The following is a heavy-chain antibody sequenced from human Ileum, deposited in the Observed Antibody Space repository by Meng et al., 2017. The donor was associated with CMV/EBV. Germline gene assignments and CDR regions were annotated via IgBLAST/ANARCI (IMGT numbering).Heavy chain of an antibody. D-gene: IGHD2-15*01. CDR3: ARKGYGMIDS. V-gene: IGHV3-48*04. CDR2: IGSSGSTM. CDR1: GFTFSSYS. J-gene: IGHJ4*02. Sequence: GESLKISCAASGFTFSSYSMNWVRQAPGKGLQWVSYIGSSGSTMYYADSVKGRFTISRDNAKNYLYLEMNSRRAEDTAVYYCARKGYGMIDSWGQGTLVTVSS.